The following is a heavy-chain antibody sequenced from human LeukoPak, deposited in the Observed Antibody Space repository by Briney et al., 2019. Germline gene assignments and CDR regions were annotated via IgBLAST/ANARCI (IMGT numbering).Heavy chain of an antibody. V-gene: IGHV4-39*07. CDR3: AIAPPGSSVAGRYGMDV. Sequence: KPSETLSLTCTVSGGSISSSSYYWGWIRQPPGKGLEWIGSIYYSGSTYYNPSLKSRVTISVDTSKNQFSLKLSSVTAADTAVYYCAIAPPGSSVAGRYGMDVWGQGTTVTVSS. D-gene: IGHD6-19*01. CDR2: IYYSGST. CDR1: GGSISSSSYY. J-gene: IGHJ6*02.